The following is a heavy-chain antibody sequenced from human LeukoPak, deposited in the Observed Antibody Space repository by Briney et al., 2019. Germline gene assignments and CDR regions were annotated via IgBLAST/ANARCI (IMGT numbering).Heavy chain of an antibody. Sequence: PGGSLRLSCAASGFTFSNSWMHWVRQAPGKGLEWVANIKQDGSEKYYVDSVKGRFTISRDNAKNSLYLQMNSLRAEDTAVYYCARSGYDTYFDYWGQGTLVTVSS. D-gene: IGHD5-12*01. J-gene: IGHJ4*02. CDR2: IKQDGSEK. CDR3: ARSGYDTYFDY. CDR1: GFTFSNSW. V-gene: IGHV3-7*01.